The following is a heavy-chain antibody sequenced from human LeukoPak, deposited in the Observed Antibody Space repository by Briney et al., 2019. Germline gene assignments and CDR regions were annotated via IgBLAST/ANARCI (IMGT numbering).Heavy chain of an antibody. J-gene: IGHJ3*02. D-gene: IGHD3-22*01. V-gene: IGHV1-46*01. Sequence: ASVKVSCKASGDTFTSYYMHWVRQAPGQGLEGMGIINPSGGSTSYAQKFQGRVTMTRDMSTSTVYMELSSLRSEDTAVYYCARGRHYYDSSDYYYEGDAFDIWGQGTMVTVSS. CDR2: INPSGGST. CDR1: GDTFTSYY. CDR3: ARGRHYYDSSDYYYEGDAFDI.